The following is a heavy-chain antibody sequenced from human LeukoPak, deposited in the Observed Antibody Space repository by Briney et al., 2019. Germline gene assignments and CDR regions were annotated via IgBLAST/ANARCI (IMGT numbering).Heavy chain of an antibody. CDR2: IYYSGST. V-gene: IGHV4-39*01. CDR1: GGSNSSSSYY. J-gene: IGHJ6*03. D-gene: IGHD6-13*01. Sequence: PSETLSLTCTVSGGSNSSSSYYWGWIRQPPGKGLEWIGSIYYSGSTYYNPSLKSRVTISVDTSKNQFSLKLSSVTAADTAVYYCARPATPGVFYYYMDVWGKGTTVTVSS. CDR3: ARPATPGVFYYYMDV.